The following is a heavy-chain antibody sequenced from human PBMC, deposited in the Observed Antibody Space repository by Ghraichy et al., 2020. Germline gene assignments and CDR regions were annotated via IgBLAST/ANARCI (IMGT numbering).Heavy chain of an antibody. Sequence: TLSLTCTVSGGSIHNYYWSWIRQPPEKGLEWIGYIYSRGSTKYNPSLKSRVTISVDTSKNQFSVQLTSVTATDTAVYYCARHAEMVRGVISNWGQGTLVTVSS. V-gene: IGHV4-59*01. J-gene: IGHJ4*02. CDR1: GGSIHNYY. CDR3: ARHAEMVRGVISN. CDR2: IYSRGST. D-gene: IGHD3-10*01.